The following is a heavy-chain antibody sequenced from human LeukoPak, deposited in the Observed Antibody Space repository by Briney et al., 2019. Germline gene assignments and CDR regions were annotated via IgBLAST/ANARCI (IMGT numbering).Heavy chain of an antibody. V-gene: IGHV4-61*02. CDR2: IYTSGST. J-gene: IGHJ6*03. Sequence: SETLSLTCAVSGGSISGGGYSWSWIRQPAGKGLEWIGRIYTSGSTNYNPSLKSRVTMSVDTSKNQFSLKLSSVTAADTAVYYCARDLRGPRKNYYYYYMDVWGKGTTVTISS. CDR1: GGSISGGGYS. CDR3: ARDLRGPRKNYYYYYMDV.